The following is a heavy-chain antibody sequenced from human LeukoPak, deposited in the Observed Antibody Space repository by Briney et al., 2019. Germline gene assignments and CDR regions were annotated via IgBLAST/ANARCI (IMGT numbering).Heavy chain of an antibody. CDR2: INPHGGST. Sequence: GASVKVSCQAAGYTFSNYYMHWVRQAPGQGLEWMGIINPHGGSTSYAQKFQGRVTMTADTSTSTVYMELTSLRSEDTAVYYCARVTVTTWTDYFDCWGQGTLVTVSS. CDR3: ARVTVTTWTDYFDC. D-gene: IGHD4-17*01. CDR1: GYTFSNYY. J-gene: IGHJ4*02. V-gene: IGHV1-46*01.